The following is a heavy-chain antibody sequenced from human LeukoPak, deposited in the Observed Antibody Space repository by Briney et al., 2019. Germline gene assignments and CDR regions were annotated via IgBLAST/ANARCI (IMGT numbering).Heavy chain of an antibody. D-gene: IGHD3-22*01. J-gene: IGHJ4*02. CDR2: ITYDGSNK. V-gene: IGHV3-30*18. Sequence: PGGSLRLSCAASGFTFSSYGMHWVSQAPGNGLEWVAVITYDGSNKYYAGSVKGRFTISRDNSKNTLYLQMNSLRAEDTAVYYCAKAGVDSSGYYALDYWGQGTLVTVSS. CDR3: AKAGVDSSGYYALDY. CDR1: GFTFSSYG.